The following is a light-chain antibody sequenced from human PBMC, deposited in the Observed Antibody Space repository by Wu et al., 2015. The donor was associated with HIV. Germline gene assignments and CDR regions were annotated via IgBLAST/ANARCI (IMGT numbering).Light chain of an antibody. J-gene: IGKJ1*01. Sequence: DIQMTQSPSTLSASVGDRVIITCRASQSISSWLAWYQQKPGKAPKLLIYKASNLESGVPSRFSGSGSGTEFTLTISSLQPDDFATYYCQRYNTYSWTFGQGTKVEIK. CDR3: QRYNTYSWT. CDR1: QSISSW. CDR2: KAS. V-gene: IGKV1-5*03.